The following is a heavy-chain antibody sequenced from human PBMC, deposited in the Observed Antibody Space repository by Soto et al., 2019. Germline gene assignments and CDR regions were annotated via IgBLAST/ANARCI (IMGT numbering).Heavy chain of an antibody. J-gene: IGHJ5*02. D-gene: IGHD6-19*01. V-gene: IGHV2-5*01. Sequence: SGPTLVNPKETLTLTCIFSGFSLRTSGVGVGWIRQPPGKALEWFGFIYWNDDKRYSPSLKSRLTITKDTSKHQVVLTMTNMDPVDTATYDCAKSGSSGWYGCFVPWGQGTLVTVSS. CDR3: AKSGSSGWYGCFVP. CDR1: GFSLRTSGVG. CDR2: IYWNDDK.